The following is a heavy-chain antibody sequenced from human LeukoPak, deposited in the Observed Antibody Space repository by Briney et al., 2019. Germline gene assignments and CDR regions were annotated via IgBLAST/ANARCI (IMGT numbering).Heavy chain of an antibody. CDR2: VKPSGDST. V-gene: IGHV1-46*01. CDR3: ARSSRELGGYAPWELMPPFDY. CDR1: GYTFSNFY. J-gene: IGHJ4*02. D-gene: IGHD1-7*01. Sequence: ASVKVSCKASGYTFSNFYMHWVRQAPGQGLEWMGIVKPSGDSTTYEQKFQGRVTMTRDTSTRTVYMELSSLRSEDTAVYYCARSSRELGGYAPWELMPPFDYWGQGTLVTVSS.